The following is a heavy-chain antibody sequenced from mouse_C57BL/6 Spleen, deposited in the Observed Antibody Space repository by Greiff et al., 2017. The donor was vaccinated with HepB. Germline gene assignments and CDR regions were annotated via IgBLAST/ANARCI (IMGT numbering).Heavy chain of an antibody. V-gene: IGHV1-81*01. Sequence: VQLQQSGAELARPGASVKLSCKASGYTFTSYGISWVKQRTGQGLEWIGEIYPRSGNTYYNEKFKGKATLTADKSSSTAYMELRSLTSEDSAVYFCARRSAYYRNWENFDYWGQGTTLTVSS. CDR1: GYTFTSYG. J-gene: IGHJ2*01. CDR3: ARRSAYYRNWENFDY. CDR2: IYPRSGNT. D-gene: IGHD2-5*01.